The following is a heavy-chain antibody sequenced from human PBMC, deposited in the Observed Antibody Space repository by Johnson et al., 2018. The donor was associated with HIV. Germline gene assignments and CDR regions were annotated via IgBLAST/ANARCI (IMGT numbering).Heavy chain of an antibody. CDR1: GFAFSGYA. CDR2: ISYDGTKK. J-gene: IGHJ3*02. Sequence: QVQLVESGGGVVQPGRSLRLSCAASGFAFSGYALHWVRQAPGKGLEWVALISYDGTKKYSAGSVKGRFTISRDNSKNTLYLQMNNLRLGETAVYYCARSVHDYSDYLWGRDAFDIWGQGTMVIVSS. V-gene: IGHV3-30*04. CDR3: ARSVHDYSDYLWGRDAFDI. D-gene: IGHD4-11*01.